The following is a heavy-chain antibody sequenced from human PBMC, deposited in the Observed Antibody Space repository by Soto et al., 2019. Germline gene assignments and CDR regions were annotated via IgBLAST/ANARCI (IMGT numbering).Heavy chain of an antibody. J-gene: IGHJ4*02. CDR2: ISGSGGST. V-gene: IGHV3-23*01. CDR1: GHTFHNYA. CDR3: AKLSRGIGVVPAALN. Sequence: EVQMLESGGGLEQPGGSLRLSCVGSGHTFHNYAMTWVRQAPGKGLEWISGISGSGGSTYYADSVRGRFTISRDDSKNTLYLQMNSLRAEDTAVYYCAKLSRGIGVVPAALNWGQGTLVNVSS. D-gene: IGHD2-2*01.